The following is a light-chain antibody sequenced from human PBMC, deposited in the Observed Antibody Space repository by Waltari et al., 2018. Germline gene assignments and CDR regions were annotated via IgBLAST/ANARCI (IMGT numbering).Light chain of an antibody. J-gene: IGKJ1*01. CDR1: EGISSY. V-gene: IGKV1-5*03. CDR2: KAS. Sequence: DIQMTQSPSTLSASVGDRLTITCRANEGISSYLAWHQQRPGQAPKFLIYKASILESEVPSRFSGSGSGTEFTLTISSLQPEDLATYYCQQFKTYPWTFGQGTRVEIK. CDR3: QQFKTYPWT.